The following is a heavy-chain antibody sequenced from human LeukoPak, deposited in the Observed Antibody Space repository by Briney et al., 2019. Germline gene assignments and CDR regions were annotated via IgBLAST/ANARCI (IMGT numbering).Heavy chain of an antibody. CDR3: AKDDSSSWYFDY. CDR2: IRYDGSNK. J-gene: IGHJ4*02. Sequence: GGSLRLSCAASGFTFSSYGMHWVRQAPGKGLEWVAFIRYDGSNKYYADSVKGRFTISRDNSKNTLYLQMNSLRAEDTAVYYCAKDDSSSWYFDYWGQGTLVTVSS. D-gene: IGHD6-13*01. V-gene: IGHV3-30*02. CDR1: GFTFSSYG.